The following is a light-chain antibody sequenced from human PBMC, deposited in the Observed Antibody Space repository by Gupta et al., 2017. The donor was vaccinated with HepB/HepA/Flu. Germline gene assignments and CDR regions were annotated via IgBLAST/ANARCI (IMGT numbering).Light chain of an antibody. CDR3: QQANSFPIT. CDR1: QATSSN. Sequence: DIQFTQSPSSVSASVGDRVTITCRASQATSSNLGWYQQKPGKAPGLLISGATTLHSGVPARFIGSGSGTDFTLTISSLQPEDSATYYCQQANSFPITFGRGTQVEVK. CDR2: GAT. J-gene: IGKJ4*01. V-gene: IGKV1-12*01.